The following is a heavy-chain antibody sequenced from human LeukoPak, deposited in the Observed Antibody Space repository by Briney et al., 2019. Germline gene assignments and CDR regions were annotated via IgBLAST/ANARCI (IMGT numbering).Heavy chain of an antibody. Sequence: GGSLRLSCATSGFTFSSIWMSWVRQAPGKGLEWVANIKHDGSETNYVDSVKGRFTISRDNAKNSLHLQVNSLRVEDTAVYYCAKNGGPHGTDVWGQGTTVTVSS. CDR3: AKNGGPHGTDV. J-gene: IGHJ6*02. D-gene: IGHD3-16*01. V-gene: IGHV3-7*02. CDR2: IKHDGSET. CDR1: GFTFSSIW.